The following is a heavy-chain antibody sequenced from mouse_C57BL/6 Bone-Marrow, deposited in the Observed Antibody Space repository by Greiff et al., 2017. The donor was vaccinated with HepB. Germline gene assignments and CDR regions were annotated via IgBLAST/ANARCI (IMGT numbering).Heavy chain of an antibody. CDR2: INPNYGTT. J-gene: IGHJ1*03. Sequence: EVQVQQSGPELVKPGASVKISCKASGYSFTDYNMNWVKQSNGKSLEWIGVINPNYGTTSYNQKFKGKATLTVDQSSSTAYMQLNSLTSEDSAVYYCAWGPYYYGSSYGWYFDVWGTGTTVTVSS. D-gene: IGHD1-1*01. CDR1: GYSFTDYN. CDR3: AWGPYYYGSSYGWYFDV. V-gene: IGHV1-39*01.